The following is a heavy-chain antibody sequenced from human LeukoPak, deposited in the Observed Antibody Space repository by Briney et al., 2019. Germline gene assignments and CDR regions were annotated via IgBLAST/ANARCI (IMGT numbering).Heavy chain of an antibody. CDR3: AREDVPASCGADCYGFDI. J-gene: IGHJ3*02. CDR2: IVPFLAIA. CDR1: GYTFTSYG. D-gene: IGHD2-21*02. Sequence: GASVKVSCKASGYTFTSYGISWVRQAPGQGLEWMGRIVPFLAIANYAQKFQGRVTITADKSTSTAYMEVSSLRSEDTAVYFCAREDVPASCGADCYGFDIWGQGTKVTVSS. V-gene: IGHV1-69*04.